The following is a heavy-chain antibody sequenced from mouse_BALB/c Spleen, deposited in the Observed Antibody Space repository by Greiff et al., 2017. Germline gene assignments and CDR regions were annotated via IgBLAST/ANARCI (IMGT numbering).Heavy chain of an antibody. CDR1: GFTFSSFG. J-gene: IGHJ2*01. CDR2: ISSGSSTI. Sequence: DVQLQESGGGLVQPGGSRKLSCAASGFTFSSFGMHWVRQAPEKGLEWVAYISSGSSTIYYADTVKGRFTISRDNPKNTLFLQMTSLRSEDTAMYYCARSAPITTVVATGDYFDYWGQGTTLTVSS. D-gene: IGHD1-1*01. V-gene: IGHV5-17*02. CDR3: ARSAPITTVVATGDYFDY.